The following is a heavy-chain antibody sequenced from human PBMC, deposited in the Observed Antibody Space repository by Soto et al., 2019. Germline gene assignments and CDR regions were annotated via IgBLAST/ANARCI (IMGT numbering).Heavy chain of an antibody. Sequence: SGPTLVNPTQTLTLTCTFSGFSLSTSGVGVGWIRQPPGKALEWLAVIFWDDDKRYSPSLKDRLTITKDTSKNQVVLTMTNMDPVDTATYYCAHRRYCSGGSCYDYWGQGTLVTVSS. D-gene: IGHD2-15*01. J-gene: IGHJ4*02. CDR1: GFSLSTSGVG. CDR2: IFWDDDK. V-gene: IGHV2-5*02. CDR3: AHRRYCSGGSCYDY.